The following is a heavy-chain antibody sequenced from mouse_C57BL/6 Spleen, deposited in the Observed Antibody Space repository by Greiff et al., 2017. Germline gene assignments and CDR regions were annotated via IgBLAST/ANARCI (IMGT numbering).Heavy chain of an antibody. CDR3: ARGDYYGRGYFDY. D-gene: IGHD1-1*01. J-gene: IGHJ2*01. Sequence: VQLQQSGTELVKPGASVKLSCKASGYTFTSYWMHWVKQRPGQGLAWIGNINPSNGGTKYNEKFKSKATLTVDKSSSTAYMQLSSLTSEDSAVYYCARGDYYGRGYFDYWGQGTTRTVSS. CDR1: GYTFTSYW. CDR2: INPSNGGT. V-gene: IGHV1-53*01.